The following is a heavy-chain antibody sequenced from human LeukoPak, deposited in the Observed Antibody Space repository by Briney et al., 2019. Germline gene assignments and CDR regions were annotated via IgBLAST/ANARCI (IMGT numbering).Heavy chain of an antibody. D-gene: IGHD4-17*01. CDR3: AGSVTPDYFDY. V-gene: IGHV4-59*08. J-gene: IGHJ4*02. CDR1: GGSISSYY. Sequence: SETLSLTCTVSGGSISSYYWSWIRQPPGKGLEWIGYIYYSGSTNYNPSLKSRVTISVDTSKNQFSLKLSSVTAADTAVYYCAGSVTPDYFDYWGQGTLVTVSS. CDR2: IYYSGST.